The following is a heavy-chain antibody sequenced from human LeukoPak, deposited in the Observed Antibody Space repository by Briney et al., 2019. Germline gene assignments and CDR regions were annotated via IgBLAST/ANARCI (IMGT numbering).Heavy chain of an antibody. CDR3: ARIGDFAAYYYYGMDV. CDR2: ISGSGGIT. V-gene: IGHV3-23*01. D-gene: IGHD4-17*01. CDR1: GFTFSSYA. Sequence: GGSLRLSCAASGFTFSSYAMSWVRQAPGKGLEWVSAISGSGGITYYADSVKGRFTISRDNSKNTLYLQMNSLRAEDTAVYYCARIGDFAAYYYYGMDVWGQGTTVTVSS. J-gene: IGHJ6*02.